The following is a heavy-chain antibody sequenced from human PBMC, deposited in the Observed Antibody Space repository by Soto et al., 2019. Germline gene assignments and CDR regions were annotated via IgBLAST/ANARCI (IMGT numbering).Heavy chain of an antibody. J-gene: IGHJ6*02. V-gene: IGHV1-46*01. Sequence: ASVKASCKSSGYTFTSYYMHWVRQAPGQGLEWMGIINPSGGSTSYAQKFQGRVTMTRDTSTSTVYMELSSLRSEDTAVYYCARGSPEITIVGVVMAYYGMDVWGQATTVTVSS. CDR3: ARGSPEITIVGVVMAYYGMDV. CDR1: GYTFTSYY. D-gene: IGHD3-3*01. CDR2: INPSGGST.